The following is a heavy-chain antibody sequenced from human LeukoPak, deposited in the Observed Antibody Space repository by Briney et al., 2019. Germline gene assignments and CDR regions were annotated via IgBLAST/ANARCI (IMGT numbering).Heavy chain of an antibody. V-gene: IGHV3-53*01. CDR3: TRYDIQKGWFGP. D-gene: IGHD1-1*01. CDR1: GITISANF. CDR2: LHIGGNT. J-gene: IGHJ5*02. Sequence: GGSLRLSCAASGITISANFMSWVRRAPGKGLEWVSGLHIGGNTEYVDSVRGRFIISRDNSRNMLFLQMNNLRPEDTAVYYCTRYDIQKGWFGPWGQGTLVTVSS.